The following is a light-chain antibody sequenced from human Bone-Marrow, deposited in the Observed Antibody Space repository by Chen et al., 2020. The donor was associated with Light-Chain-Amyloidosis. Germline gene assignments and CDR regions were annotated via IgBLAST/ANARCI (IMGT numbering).Light chain of an antibody. CDR1: SSDVGGDNH. V-gene: IGLV2-14*01. CDR2: EVT. Sequence: QSALTQPVSVSGSPGQSVTNSCPGTSSDVGGDNHGSWYQKHPDKAPNLMIYEVTNRPSWVPDRFSGSKSDNTASLTISGLQTEDVADYFCSSYTITNTLVFGSGTRVTVL. CDR3: SSYTITNTLV. J-gene: IGLJ1*01.